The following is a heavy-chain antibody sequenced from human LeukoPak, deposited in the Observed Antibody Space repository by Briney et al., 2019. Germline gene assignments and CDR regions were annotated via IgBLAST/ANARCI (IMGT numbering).Heavy chain of an antibody. CDR1: GGTFSSYA. D-gene: IGHD1-26*01. V-gene: IGHV1-69*13. Sequence: SVKVSCKASGGTFSSYAISWVRQAPGQGLEWMGGIIPIFGTANYAQKFQGRVTITADESTSTAYMELSSLRSEDTAVYYCARVRLSPVGATPFDYWGQGTLVTVSS. J-gene: IGHJ4*02. CDR2: IIPIFGTA. CDR3: ARVRLSPVGATPFDY.